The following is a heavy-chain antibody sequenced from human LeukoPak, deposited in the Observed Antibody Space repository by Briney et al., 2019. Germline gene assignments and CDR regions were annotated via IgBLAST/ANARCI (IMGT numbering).Heavy chain of an antibody. Sequence: SETLSLTCTVSGGSISRYYWSWIRQPPGKGLQWIGDIYYSGTSNYSPSLTSRVTISVDTSKNQFSLKLTSVTTADTAVYYCARHGLGDGRSGSGMDVWGQGTTVTVSS. V-gene: IGHV4-59*01. CDR2: IYYSGTS. J-gene: IGHJ6*02. CDR1: GGSISRYY. D-gene: IGHD3-22*01. CDR3: ARHGLGDGRSGSGMDV.